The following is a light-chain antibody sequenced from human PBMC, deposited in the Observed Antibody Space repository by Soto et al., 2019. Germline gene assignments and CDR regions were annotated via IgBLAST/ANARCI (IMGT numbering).Light chain of an antibody. V-gene: IGKV1-9*01. CDR2: AAS. CDR1: QGIDSS. Sequence: QLTQSASFLSASVGDRVTITCRASQGIDSSFAWYQQKPGKAPKLLIYAASSLQSGVPSRFSGSGSGTDFTLTISSLQPEDFATYYCQQLHDYPITFGQGTRLEIK. CDR3: QQLHDYPIT. J-gene: IGKJ5*01.